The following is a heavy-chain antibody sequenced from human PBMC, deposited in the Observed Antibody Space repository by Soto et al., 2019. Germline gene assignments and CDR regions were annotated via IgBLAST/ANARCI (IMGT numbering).Heavy chain of an antibody. D-gene: IGHD3-9*01. J-gene: IGHJ6*02. V-gene: IGHV4-59*08. CDR1: GGSISSYY. Sequence: SETLSLTCTVSGGSISSYYWSWIRQPPGKGLEWIGYIYYSGTTDYNPSLTSRVTISVDTSKNQFSLKLTSVTAADTAVYYCARHLYYDISPGYLRPYHYYGMDVWGQGTTVTVSS. CDR2: IYYSGTT. CDR3: ARHLYYDISPGYLRPYHYYGMDV.